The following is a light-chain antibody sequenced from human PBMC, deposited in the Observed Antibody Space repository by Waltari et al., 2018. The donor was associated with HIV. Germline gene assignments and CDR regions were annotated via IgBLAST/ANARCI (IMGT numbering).Light chain of an antibody. CDR3: QQRTNLPPYT. J-gene: IGKJ2*01. CDR2: DAS. CDR1: QSVTTY. V-gene: IGKV3-11*01. Sequence: EIVLTQYPGTLSLSPGARATLSCRASQSVTTYLAWYQQKPGQAPRLLVYDASNRATGIPARFSGSGSGTDFTLTISSLEPEDFAVYYCQQRTNLPPYTFGQGTKLEVK.